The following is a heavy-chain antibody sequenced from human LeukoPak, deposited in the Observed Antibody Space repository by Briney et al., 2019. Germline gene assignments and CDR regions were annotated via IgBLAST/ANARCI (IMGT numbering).Heavy chain of an antibody. D-gene: IGHD2-2*01. V-gene: IGHV4-31*03. CDR2: IYHSGRS. Sequence: SETLSLTCTVSGDSISNGVKYWSWIRQHPGRGLEWIGYIYHSGRSYYNPSLKSRITMSVDTSKNQFSLNLSSVTAADTAMYYCARDLVVVVPATPYYYYYYGMDVWGQGTTVTVSS. CDR3: ARDLVVVVPATPYYYYYYGMDV. J-gene: IGHJ6*02. CDR1: GDSISNGVKY.